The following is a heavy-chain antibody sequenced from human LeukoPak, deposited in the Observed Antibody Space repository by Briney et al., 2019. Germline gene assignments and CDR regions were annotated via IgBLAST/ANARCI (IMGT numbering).Heavy chain of an antibody. Sequence: SETLSLTCTVSGGSINAYYWTWIRQPAGEGLEWIGRIHTSGSTYYNPSLKGRALMTLDKPNNQFSLELESLTAADTAVYYCARYDSTWDNFDYWGQGTLVTVSS. CDR1: GGSINAYY. J-gene: IGHJ4*02. CDR3: ARYDSTWDNFDY. CDR2: IHTSGST. V-gene: IGHV4-4*07. D-gene: IGHD3-22*01.